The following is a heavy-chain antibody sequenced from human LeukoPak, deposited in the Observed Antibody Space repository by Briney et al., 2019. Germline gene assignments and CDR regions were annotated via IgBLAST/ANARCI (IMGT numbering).Heavy chain of an antibody. CDR2: IIPIFGTA. CDR3: ARVLGGIVGATGLDY. Sequence: SVKVSCKASGGTFSSYAISWVRRAPGQGLEWMGGIIPIFGTANYAQKFQGRVTITTDESTSTAYMELSSLRSEDTAVYYCARVLGGIVGATGLDYWGQGTLVTVSS. V-gene: IGHV1-69*05. CDR1: GGTFSSYA. D-gene: IGHD1-26*01. J-gene: IGHJ4*02.